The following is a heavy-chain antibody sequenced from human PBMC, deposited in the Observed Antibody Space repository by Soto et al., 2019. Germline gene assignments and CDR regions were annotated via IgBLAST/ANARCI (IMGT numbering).Heavy chain of an antibody. J-gene: IGHJ6*03. CDR2: IGAYNGDT. V-gene: IGHV1-18*01. D-gene: IGHD6-6*01. Sequence: QVQLLQSGAEVKKPGASVKVSCKASGYTFTNYGITWVRQAPGQGLEWMGWIGAYNGDTHYTERLQGRVTMTTDTSTSTAYRELRGLRSDDTAVYYCARGRQLVGYFYYYMDVWGKGTTVTVSS. CDR3: ARGRQLVGYFYYYMDV. CDR1: GYTFTNYG.